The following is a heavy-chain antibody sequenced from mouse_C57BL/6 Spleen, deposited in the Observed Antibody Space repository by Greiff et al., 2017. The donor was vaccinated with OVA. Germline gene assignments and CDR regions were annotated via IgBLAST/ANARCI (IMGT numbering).Heavy chain of an antibody. CDR2: VDPSDSYT. CDR1: GYTFTSYW. J-gene: IGHJ4*01. V-gene: IGHV1-50*01. Sequence: VQLQQPGAELVKPGASVKLSCKASGYTFTSYWMQWVKQRPGQGLGWIGEVDPSDSYTNYNQKFKGKATSTVDTSSSTASMHLSSLTSENSAVYDSARRGGSRPYYCAMDYWGQGTSVTVSS. D-gene: IGHD1-1*01. CDR3: ARRGGSRPYYCAMDY.